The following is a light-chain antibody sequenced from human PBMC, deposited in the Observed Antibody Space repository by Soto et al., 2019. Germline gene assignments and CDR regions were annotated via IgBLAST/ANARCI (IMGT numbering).Light chain of an antibody. V-gene: IGLV2-8*01. J-gene: IGLJ1*01. CDR1: SSDVGGYNY. Sequence: QSALTQPPSASGSPGQSLTISCTGTSSDVGGYNYVSWYQQRPGKAPKLVIYEVTKRPSGVPDRFSGSKSGSTASLTVSGLQADDEAEYYCASYAGTKLVVFESGTKLTVL. CDR2: EVT. CDR3: ASYAGTKLVV.